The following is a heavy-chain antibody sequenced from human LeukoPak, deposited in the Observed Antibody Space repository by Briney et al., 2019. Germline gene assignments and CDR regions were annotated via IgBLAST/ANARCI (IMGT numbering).Heavy chain of an antibody. CDR3: ARVAGESRDY. CDR2: ITSGSGFK. Sequence: GGSLRLSCAASGFTFSSYTMNWVRQAPGKGLEWVSSITSGSGFKFYADSVKGRFTISRDNVKNSLYLQMNSLRAEDTAVYYCARVAGESRDYWGQGTLVTVSS. V-gene: IGHV3-21*01. CDR1: GFTFSSYT. J-gene: IGHJ4*02.